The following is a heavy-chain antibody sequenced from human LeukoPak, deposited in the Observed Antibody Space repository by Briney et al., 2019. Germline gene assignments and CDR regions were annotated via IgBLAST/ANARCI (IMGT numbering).Heavy chain of an antibody. CDR1: GSSISSYY. Sequence: SETLSLTCTVSGSSISSYYWSWIRQPAGKGLEWIGRIYTSGSTNYNPSLKSRVTISVDKSKNQFSLKLSSVTAADTAVYYCARDGRELLNGFDYWGQGTLVTVSS. J-gene: IGHJ4*02. CDR3: ARDGRELLNGFDY. V-gene: IGHV4-4*07. D-gene: IGHD1-26*01. CDR2: IYTSGST.